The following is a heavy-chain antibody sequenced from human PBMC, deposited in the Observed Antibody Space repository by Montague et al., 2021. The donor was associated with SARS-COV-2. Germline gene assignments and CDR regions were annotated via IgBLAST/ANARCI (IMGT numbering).Heavy chain of an antibody. CDR3: ARASLVRGVIITRVRYSYYMDX. J-gene: IGHJ6*03. CDR1: GYTFTSYD. CDR2: MNPDSGNT. Sequence: SVKVSCKASGYTFTSYDINWVRQAAGQGLEWMGWMNPDSGNTGYAQKLQGRVTMTRDTSMNTAYMELSSLRSEDTAVYYCARASLVRGVIITRVRYSYYMDXWGKGTTATVS. D-gene: IGHD3-10*01. V-gene: IGHV1-8*01.